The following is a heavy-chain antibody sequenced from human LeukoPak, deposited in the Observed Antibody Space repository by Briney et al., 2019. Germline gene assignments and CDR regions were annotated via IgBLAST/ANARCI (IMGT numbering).Heavy chain of an antibody. CDR3: ARAFNWNYWCDP. Sequence: SETLSLTCTVSGYSISSGYYWGWIRQPPGKGLDWIASIYHSGSTYCNPSLKCRVNISVDTSKNHFSLKLNSVTAADTAVYFCARAFNWNYWCDPWGQGTLVTVSS. V-gene: IGHV4-38-2*02. D-gene: IGHD1-1*01. CDR2: IYHSGST. J-gene: IGHJ5*02. CDR1: GYSISSGYY.